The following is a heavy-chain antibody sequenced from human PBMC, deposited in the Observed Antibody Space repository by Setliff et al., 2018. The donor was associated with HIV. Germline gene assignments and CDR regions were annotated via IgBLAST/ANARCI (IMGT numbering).Heavy chain of an antibody. J-gene: IGHJ3*02. D-gene: IGHD6-19*01. CDR3: ARQGAVAGNEDAFDI. CDR1: GFIFSNYI. Sequence: GGSLRLSCAASGFIFSNYILTWVRQAPGKGLEWVSYIALGGNTIYYADSVRGRFTISRDDAENSLHLQMNSLRVEDTAVYYCARQGAVAGNEDAFDIWGQGTMVTVSS. CDR2: IALGGNTI. V-gene: IGHV3-48*01.